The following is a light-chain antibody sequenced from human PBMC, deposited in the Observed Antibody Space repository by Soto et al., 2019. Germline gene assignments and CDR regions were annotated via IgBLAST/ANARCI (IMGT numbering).Light chain of an antibody. CDR1: SSDIGRYSY. J-gene: IGLJ1*01. CDR3: SSKTSSRTPFV. V-gene: IGLV2-14*01. Sequence: QSALTQPASVSGSPGQSITISCTGTSSDIGRYSYVSWYQQHPGKAPRLMIYEVNNRPSGVPNRFSGSKSGNTASLTISGLQAEDEADYYCSSKTSSRTPFVFGTGTKLTVL. CDR2: EVN.